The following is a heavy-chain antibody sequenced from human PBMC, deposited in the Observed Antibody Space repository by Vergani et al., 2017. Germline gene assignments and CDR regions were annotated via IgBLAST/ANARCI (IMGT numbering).Heavy chain of an antibody. Sequence: EVQLLESGGGLVQPGGSLRLSCAASGFTFSSYAMSWVRQAPGKGLEWVSAISGSGGSTYYADSVKGRFTISRDNSKNTLYLQMNSLRAEDTAVYYCAKAGGYDSYFYYGMDVWGQGTTVTVSS. D-gene: IGHD5-12*01. CDR1: GFTFSSYA. J-gene: IGHJ6*02. CDR3: AKAGGYDSYFYYGMDV. V-gene: IGHV3-23*01. CDR2: ISGSGGST.